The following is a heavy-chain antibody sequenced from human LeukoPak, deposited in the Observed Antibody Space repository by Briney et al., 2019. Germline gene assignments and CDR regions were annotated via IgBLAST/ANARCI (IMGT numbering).Heavy chain of an antibody. Sequence: PGGSLRLSCAASGFTFSSYAMSWVRQAPGKGLEWVSAISGSGGSTYYADSVKGRFTISRDNSKNTLYLQMNSLRAEDTAVYYCAKDGYSSSWYGDHYYYYMDVWGKGTTVTVSS. CDR1: GFTFSSYA. D-gene: IGHD6-13*01. J-gene: IGHJ6*03. V-gene: IGHV3-23*01. CDR2: ISGSGGST. CDR3: AKDGYSSSWYGDHYYYYMDV.